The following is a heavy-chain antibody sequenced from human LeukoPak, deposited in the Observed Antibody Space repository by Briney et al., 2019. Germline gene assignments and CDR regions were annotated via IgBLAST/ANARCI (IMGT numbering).Heavy chain of an antibody. CDR1: GGPISSYY. CDR2: IYTSGST. D-gene: IGHD6-19*01. Sequence: SETLSLTCIVSGGPISSYYWSWIRQPAGKGLEWIGRIYTSGSTNYNPSLKSRVTTSVDTSQNQFSLKLSSVTAADTAVYYCARVGGWSDFDYWGQGTLVTVSS. CDR3: ARVGGWSDFDY. J-gene: IGHJ4*02. V-gene: IGHV4-4*07.